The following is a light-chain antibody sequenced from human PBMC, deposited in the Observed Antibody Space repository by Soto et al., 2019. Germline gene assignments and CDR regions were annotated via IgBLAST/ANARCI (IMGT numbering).Light chain of an antibody. CDR2: GAS. V-gene: IGKV3-15*01. Sequence: IVLTQSPGTLSVSPGERVILSCRASQSVGTYLAWYQQKPGQAPRLLIYGASTRAAGISPRFSGGGSGTEFTLTISSLQSEDFAVYYCQQYNDWPRTFGQGTKVGIK. CDR3: QQYNDWPRT. J-gene: IGKJ1*01. CDR1: QSVGTY.